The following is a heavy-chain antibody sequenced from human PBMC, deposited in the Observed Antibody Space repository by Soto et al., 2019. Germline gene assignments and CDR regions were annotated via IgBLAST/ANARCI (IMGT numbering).Heavy chain of an antibody. V-gene: IGHV1-3*01. CDR3: AGDGGYCSGGSCYFYDY. D-gene: IGHD2-15*01. J-gene: IGHJ4*02. Sequence: QVQLVQSGAEVKKPGASVKVSCKASGYTFTSYAMHWVRQAPGQRLEWMGWINAGNGNTKYSQKFQGRVTITRDTSASTAYMELSSLRSEDTAVYYCAGDGGYCSGGSCYFYDYWGQGTLVTVSS. CDR2: INAGNGNT. CDR1: GYTFTSYA.